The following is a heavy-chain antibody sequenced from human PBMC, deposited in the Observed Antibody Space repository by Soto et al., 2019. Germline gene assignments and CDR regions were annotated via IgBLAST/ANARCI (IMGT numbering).Heavy chain of an antibody. CDR1: GGSISSYF. D-gene: IGHD3-22*01. J-gene: IGHJ5*01. CDR3: ARGGYYDTSGQRPLDS. CDR2: IHYNGNT. Sequence: PSETLSLTCTVSGGSISSYFWSWIRQPPGKGLGWIGYIHYNGNTNYDPSLKSRVTISLDTSKNHFSLRLNSVTAADTAVYYCARGGYYDTSGQRPLDSWGQGTQVTVSS. V-gene: IGHV4-59*01.